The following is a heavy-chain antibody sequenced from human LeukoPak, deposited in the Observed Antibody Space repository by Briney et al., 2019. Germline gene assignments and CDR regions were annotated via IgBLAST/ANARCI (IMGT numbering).Heavy chain of an antibody. Sequence: ASLKVSCKASGYTFAAYFIHWVRQSPGQGLEWMGWINPNSGGIKYARKFQGRVTMTRDTSISTAYMELSRLRSDDTAVYYCARDSYSDYVGDWFDPWGHGTLVTVSS. V-gene: IGHV1-2*02. J-gene: IGHJ5*02. CDR2: INPNSGGI. CDR1: GYTFAAYF. D-gene: IGHD4-11*01. CDR3: ARDSYSDYVGDWFDP.